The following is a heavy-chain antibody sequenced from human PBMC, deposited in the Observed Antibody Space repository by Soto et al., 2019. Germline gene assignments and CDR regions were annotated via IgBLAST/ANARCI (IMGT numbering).Heavy chain of an antibody. CDR1: GYTFTSYD. CDR3: ARRAETKGCNGFGEDKYSFNC. J-gene: IGHJ4*02. CDR2: MNPNTGNS. V-gene: IGHV1-8*01. D-gene: IGHD2-21*01. Sequence: ASVKVSCKASGYTFTSYDIYWVRQATGQGLEWMGWMNPNTGNSGYAQKFQGRVTMTSDTSISTAHMELSSLRSEDTAVYYCARRAETKGCNGFGEDKYSFNCWEKGPLVVVSS.